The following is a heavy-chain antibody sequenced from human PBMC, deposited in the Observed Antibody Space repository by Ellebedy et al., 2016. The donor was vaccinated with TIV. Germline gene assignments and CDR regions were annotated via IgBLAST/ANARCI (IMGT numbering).Heavy chain of an antibody. CDR2: ISGSGGST. D-gene: IGHD3-10*01. Sequence: GGSLRLSXAASGFTFSSYAMSWVRQAPGKGLEWVSTISGSGGSTYHADSVKGRFTISRDNSKNTLYLQMNSLRAEDTAVYYCAKDGYPGSYFLKYYFDYWGQGTLVTVSS. CDR3: AKDGYPGSYFLKYYFDY. CDR1: GFTFSSYA. J-gene: IGHJ4*02. V-gene: IGHV3-23*01.